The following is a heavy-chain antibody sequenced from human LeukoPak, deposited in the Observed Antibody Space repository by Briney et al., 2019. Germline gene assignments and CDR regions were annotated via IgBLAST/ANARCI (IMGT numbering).Heavy chain of an antibody. CDR1: GGSFSGYY. CDR3: ASTLLLSSGWTKDAFDI. CDR2: IYYSGST. J-gene: IGHJ3*02. D-gene: IGHD6-19*01. V-gene: IGHV4-59*01. Sequence: PSETLSLTCAVYGGSFSGYYWSWIRQPPGKGLEWIGYIYYSGSTNYNPSLKSRVTISVDTSKNQFSLKLSSVTGADTAVYYCASTLLLSSGWTKDAFDIWGQGTMVTVSS.